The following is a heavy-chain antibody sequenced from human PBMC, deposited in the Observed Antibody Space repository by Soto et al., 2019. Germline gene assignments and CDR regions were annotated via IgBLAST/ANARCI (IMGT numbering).Heavy chain of an antibody. CDR3: AKGGSGWSVYYYYGMYV. V-gene: IGHV3-30*18. Sequence: QVQLVESGGGVVQPGKSLRLSCAASGFTFSSYGMHWVRQAPGKGLEWVAVISYDGSNKYYADSVKGRFTISRDNSKNTLYLQMNSLRAEDTAVYYCAKGGSGWSVYYYYGMYVWGQGTTVTVSS. D-gene: IGHD6-19*01. J-gene: IGHJ6*02. CDR1: GFTFSSYG. CDR2: ISYDGSNK.